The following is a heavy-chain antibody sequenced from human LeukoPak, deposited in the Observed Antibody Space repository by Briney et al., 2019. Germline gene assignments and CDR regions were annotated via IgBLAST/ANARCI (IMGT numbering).Heavy chain of an antibody. Sequence: SETLSLTCTVSGGSISSHYWSWIRQPPGKGLEWIGYIYYSGSTNYNPSLKSRVTISVDTSKNQFSLKLSSVTAADTAVYYCATETIAARGYYFDYWGQGTLVTVSS. D-gene: IGHD6-13*01. CDR3: ATETIAARGYYFDY. J-gene: IGHJ4*02. V-gene: IGHV4-59*11. CDR1: GGSISSHY. CDR2: IYYSGST.